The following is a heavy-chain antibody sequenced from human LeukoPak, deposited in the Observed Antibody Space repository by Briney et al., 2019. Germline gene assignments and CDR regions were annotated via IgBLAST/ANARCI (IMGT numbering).Heavy chain of an antibody. V-gene: IGHV3-23*01. CDR3: AKDEATSGGGLAS. D-gene: IGHD3-16*01. CDR1: GFTFSSYA. J-gene: IGHJ4*02. CDR2: ISGSGGST. Sequence: PGGSLRLSCAASGFTFSSYAMSWVRQAPGKGLEWVSGISGSGGSTYYADSVKGRFTISRDNSKNTLYLHMNSLRAEDTAVYYCAKDEATSGGGLASWGQGTLVSVSS.